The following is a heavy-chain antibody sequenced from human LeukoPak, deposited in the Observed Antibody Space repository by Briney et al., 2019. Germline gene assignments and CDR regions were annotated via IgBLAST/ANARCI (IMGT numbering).Heavy chain of an antibody. Sequence: ASVKVSCKASGYTFTGYYMHWVRQAPGQGLEWMGWINPNSGGTNYAQKFQGRVTMTRDTSISTAYMELSRLRSDDTAVYYCARGSSGWCGAYYYYGMDVWGQGTTVTVSS. CDR1: GYTFTGYY. V-gene: IGHV1-2*02. D-gene: IGHD6-19*01. CDR3: ARGSSGWCGAYYYYGMDV. J-gene: IGHJ6*02. CDR2: INPNSGGT.